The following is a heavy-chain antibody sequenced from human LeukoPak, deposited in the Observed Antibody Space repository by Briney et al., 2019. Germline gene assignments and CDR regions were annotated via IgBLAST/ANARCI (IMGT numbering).Heavy chain of an antibody. D-gene: IGHD3-3*01. CDR2: ISSSSSTI. CDR3: ASRDQLREWLGGGGFDY. CDR1: GFTLSSYA. Sequence: GGSLRLSCAASGFTLSSYAMNWVRQAPGKGLEWVSYISSSSSTIYYADSVKGRFTISRDNAKNSLYLQMNSLRAEDTAVYYCASRDQLREWLGGGGFDYWGQGTLVTVSS. J-gene: IGHJ4*02. V-gene: IGHV3-48*01.